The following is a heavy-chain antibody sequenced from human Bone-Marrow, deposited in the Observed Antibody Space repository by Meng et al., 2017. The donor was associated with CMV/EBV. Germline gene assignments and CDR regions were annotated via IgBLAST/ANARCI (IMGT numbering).Heavy chain of an antibody. CDR3: ARDSLYCSSTSCYKGLNYGMDV. D-gene: IGHD2-2*02. CDR2: ISAYNGNT. CDR1: GYTFTGYY. V-gene: IGHV1-18*04. Sequence: ASVKVSCKASGYTFTGYYMHWVRQAPGQGLEWVGWISAYNGNTVYTQKLQGRVTMTTDTSTSTAYMELSSLRSDDTAVYYCARDSLYCSSTSCYKGLNYGMDVWGQGTTVTVSS. J-gene: IGHJ6*02.